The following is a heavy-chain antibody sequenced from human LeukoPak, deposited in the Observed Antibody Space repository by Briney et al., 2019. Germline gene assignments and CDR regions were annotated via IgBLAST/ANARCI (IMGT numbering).Heavy chain of an antibody. CDR3: ARAGEYCSGGSCYPRGFDP. J-gene: IGHJ5*02. CDR2: IYYSGST. D-gene: IGHD2-15*01. V-gene: IGHV4-61*01. Sequence: PSETLSLTCTVSGGSVSSGSYYWSWIRQPPGKGLEWIGYIYYSGSTNYNPSLKSRVTISVDTSKNQFSLKLSSVTAADTAVYYCARAGEYCSGGSCYPRGFDPWGQGTLVTVSS. CDR1: GGSVSSGSYY.